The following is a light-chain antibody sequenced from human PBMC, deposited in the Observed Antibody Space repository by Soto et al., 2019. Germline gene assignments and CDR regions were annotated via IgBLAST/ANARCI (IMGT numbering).Light chain of an antibody. CDR2: EVS. CDR3: TSYAGTYSLFYV. J-gene: IGLJ1*01. CDR1: SSDVGAYNY. V-gene: IGLV2-8*01. Sequence: QSALTQPPSASGSPGQSVTISCTGTSSDVGAYNYVSWYQQLPGKAPKLIIYEVSKRPSGVPDRFSGSKSGNTASLTVSGLQADYEAAYYCTSYAGTYSLFYVFGTGIKVTAL.